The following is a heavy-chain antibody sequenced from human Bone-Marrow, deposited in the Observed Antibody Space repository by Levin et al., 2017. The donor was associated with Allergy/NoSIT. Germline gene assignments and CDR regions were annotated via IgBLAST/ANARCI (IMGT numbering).Heavy chain of an antibody. Sequence: LSLTCAASGFTFSTYGMHWVRQAPDKGLEWVAVISYDGTDKDYADSVKGRFTIPRDNSKNTMYLHMNSLTTEDTAVYYCAILRIHYFDDWGQGTLVTVSS. J-gene: IGHJ4*02. CDR3: AILRIHYFDD. CDR1: GFTFSTYG. V-gene: IGHV3-30*03. D-gene: IGHD2-15*01. CDR2: ISYDGTDK.